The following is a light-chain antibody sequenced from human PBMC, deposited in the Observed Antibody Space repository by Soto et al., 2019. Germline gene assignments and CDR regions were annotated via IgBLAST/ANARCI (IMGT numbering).Light chain of an antibody. CDR3: MQALQTPWT. J-gene: IGKJ1*01. V-gene: IGKV2-28*01. CDR2: LGS. Sequence: DIVMTQSPISLSVSPGEPASISCRSSQSLVHIDGYNYLDWYLQKPGQPPQLLIYLGSSRASGVPDRFSGSGSGTDFTLKISRVEADDVGVYYCMQALQTPWTCGQGTKVEI. CDR1: QSLVHIDGYNY.